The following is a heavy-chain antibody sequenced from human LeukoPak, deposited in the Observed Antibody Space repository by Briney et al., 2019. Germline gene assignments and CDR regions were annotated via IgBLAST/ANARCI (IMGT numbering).Heavy chain of an antibody. CDR2: INHSGST. CDR3: ARGGVYYYYGSGSRSPFDY. J-gene: IGHJ4*02. Sequence: SETLSLTCAVYGGSFSGYYWSWIRQPPGKGLEWIGEINHSGSTNYNPSLKSRVTISVDTSKNQFSLKLSSVTAADTAVYYCARGGVYYYYGSGSRSPFDYWGQGTLVTVSS. D-gene: IGHD3-10*01. V-gene: IGHV4-34*01. CDR1: GGSFSGYY.